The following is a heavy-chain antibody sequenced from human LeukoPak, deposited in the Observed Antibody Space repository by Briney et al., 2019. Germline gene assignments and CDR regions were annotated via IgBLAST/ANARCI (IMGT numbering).Heavy chain of an antibody. D-gene: IGHD3-22*01. CDR1: GXTFSSYA. J-gene: IGHJ4*02. V-gene: IGHV3-30-3*01. Sequence: GGSLRLSCAASGXTFSSYAMHWVRQAPGKGLEWVGVISYDGSNKYYADSVKGRFTISRDNSKNTLYLQMNSLRAEDTAVYYCARETYYYDSSGEGYFDYWGQGTLVTVSS. CDR3: ARETYYYDSSGEGYFDY. CDR2: ISYDGSNK.